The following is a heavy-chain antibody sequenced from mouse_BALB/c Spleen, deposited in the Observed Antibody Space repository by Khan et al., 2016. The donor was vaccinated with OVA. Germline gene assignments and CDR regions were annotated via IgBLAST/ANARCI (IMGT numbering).Heavy chain of an antibody. Sequence: EVQLQQSGPELVKPGASVKMSCKASGYTFTDYYMKWMKQSHGKSLEWIGDINPNNGDTFYNQKFKGKATLTLDKSSSTAYTQLNSLTSEDSAVYYCARGLFDVWGAGTTVTVSS. J-gene: IGHJ1*01. CDR1: GYTFTDYY. CDR2: INPNNGDT. CDR3: ARGLFDV. V-gene: IGHV1-26*01.